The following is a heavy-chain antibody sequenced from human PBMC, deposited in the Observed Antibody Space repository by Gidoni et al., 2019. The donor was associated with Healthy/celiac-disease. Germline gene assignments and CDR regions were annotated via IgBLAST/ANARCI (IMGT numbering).Heavy chain of an antibody. J-gene: IGHJ3*02. CDR2: IYYSGST. V-gene: IGHV4-59*01. CDR1: GGPLSSYY. Sequence: QVQLQESGPGLVKPSETLSLTCPVSGGPLSSYYWSWIRQPPGKGLEWIGYIYYSGSTNYNPSLKSRVTISVDTSKNQFSLKLSSVTAADTAVYYCARDHSAKTIDAFDIWGQGTMVTVSS. CDR3: ARDHSAKTIDAFDI. D-gene: IGHD1-1*01.